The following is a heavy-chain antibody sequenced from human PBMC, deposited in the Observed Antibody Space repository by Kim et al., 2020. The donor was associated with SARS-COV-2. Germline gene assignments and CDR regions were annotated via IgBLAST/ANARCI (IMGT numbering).Heavy chain of an antibody. CDR2: MNPNSGNT. Sequence: ASVKVSCKASGYTFTSYDINWVRQATGQGLEWMGWMNPNSGNTGYAQKFQGRVTRTRNTSISTAYMELSSLRSEDTAVYYCARGSRYCSSTSCYYYMDVWGKGTTVTVSS. D-gene: IGHD2-2*01. CDR1: GYTFTSYD. CDR3: ARGSRYCSSTSCYYYMDV. V-gene: IGHV1-8*01. J-gene: IGHJ6*03.